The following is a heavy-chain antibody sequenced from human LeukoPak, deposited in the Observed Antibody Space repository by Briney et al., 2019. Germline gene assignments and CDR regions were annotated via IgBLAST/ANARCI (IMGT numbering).Heavy chain of an antibody. J-gene: IGHJ4*02. V-gene: IGHV3-30*18. CDR3: AKGALDVERDSSGADY. Sequence: PGRSLRLSCAASRFTFSSYGMHWVRQAPGKGLEWVAVISYDGSNKYYADSVKGRFTISRDNSKNTLYLQMNSLRAEDTAVYYCAKGALDVERDSSGADYWGQGTLVTVSS. CDR1: RFTFSSYG. CDR2: ISYDGSNK. D-gene: IGHD3-22*01.